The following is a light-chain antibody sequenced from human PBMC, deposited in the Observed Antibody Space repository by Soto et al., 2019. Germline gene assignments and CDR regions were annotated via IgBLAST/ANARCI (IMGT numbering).Light chain of an antibody. Sequence: AIRMTQSPSSLSASTGDSVTITCRASQGISSYLAWYQQKPGKAPKLLIYAASSLQSGVPSRFSGSGSGTDFTLTISSLQPEDFATYDCQQSYSTPRTFGQGTKVDIK. CDR2: AAS. CDR3: QQSYSTPRT. V-gene: IGKV1-8*01. CDR1: QGISSY. J-gene: IGKJ1*01.